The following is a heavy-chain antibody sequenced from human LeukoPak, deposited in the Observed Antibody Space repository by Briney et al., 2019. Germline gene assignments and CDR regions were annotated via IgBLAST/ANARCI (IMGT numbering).Heavy chain of an antibody. CDR3: ARAYSGNYYSFYFDY. CDR1: GFTFSSYG. Sequence: GKSLRLSCAASGFTFSSYGMHWVRQAPGKGLEWVTVISYHGSSQYYADSVKGRFTISRDNSKNTLYLQMNSLRPEDTAVYYCARAYSGNYYSFYFDYWGQGTLVTVSS. J-gene: IGHJ4*02. D-gene: IGHD1-26*01. CDR2: ISYHGSSQ. V-gene: IGHV3-30*03.